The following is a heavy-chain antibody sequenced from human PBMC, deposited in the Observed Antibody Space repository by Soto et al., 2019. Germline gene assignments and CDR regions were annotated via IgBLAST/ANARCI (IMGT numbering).Heavy chain of an antibody. CDR1: RFTFSTSA. CDR2: ISGSGGST. CDR3: VREEEVRWGVESLAY. V-gene: IGHV3-23*01. D-gene: IGHD3-10*01. J-gene: IGHJ4*02. Sequence: LRLSCAASRFTFSTSAMSWVRQAPGKGLEWVSTISGSGGSTYYADTVKGRFTISRDNSPHTDYMELRSMRSDDTAVYYCVREEEVRWGVESLAYWGQGTLVTVAS.